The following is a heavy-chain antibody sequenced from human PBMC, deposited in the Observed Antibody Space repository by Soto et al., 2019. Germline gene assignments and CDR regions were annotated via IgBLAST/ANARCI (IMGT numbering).Heavy chain of an antibody. CDR2: IYPGDSDT. D-gene: IGHD3-22*01. J-gene: IGHJ6*02. V-gene: IGHV5-51*01. CDR3: ERTSYDSSGSDGMDV. CDR1: GYSFTSYW. Sequence: RGESLKISCNGSGYSFTSYWIGWVRQMPGKGLEWMGIIYPGDSDTRYSPSFQGQVTISADKSISTAYLQWSSLKASDTAMYYCERTSYDSSGSDGMDVWGQGTTVTVYS.